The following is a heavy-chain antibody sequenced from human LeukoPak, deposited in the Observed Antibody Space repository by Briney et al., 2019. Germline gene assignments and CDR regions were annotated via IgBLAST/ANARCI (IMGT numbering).Heavy chain of an antibody. CDR1: GFTFSSYW. D-gene: IGHD2-2*01. Sequence: RGSLRLFGAASGFTFSSYWMSWVRQAPGKGLEWVANIKQDGSEKYYVDSVKGRFTISRDNGKNSLYLQMNSLRAEDTAVYYCARDGEVGVPAAASYYYYMDVWGKGTTVAVS. V-gene: IGHV3-7*01. CDR2: IKQDGSEK. CDR3: ARDGEVGVPAAASYYYYMDV. J-gene: IGHJ6*03.